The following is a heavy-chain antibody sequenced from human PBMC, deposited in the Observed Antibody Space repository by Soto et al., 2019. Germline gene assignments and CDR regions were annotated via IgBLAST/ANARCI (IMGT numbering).Heavy chain of an antibody. CDR3: ASMIGDPVLSFDS. D-gene: IGHD3-10*02. J-gene: IGHJ5*01. CDR2: IFYSGST. CDR1: GGSISSYY. Sequence: QVQLQESGPGLVKPSETLSLTCTVSGGSISSYYWRWIRQPPGKGLEWIGFIFYSGSTSYNPSLKRRVTISIDSSAYQFSLKLNSVTAADTAVYYCASMIGDPVLSFDSWGQGPLVAVSS. V-gene: IGHV4-59*01.